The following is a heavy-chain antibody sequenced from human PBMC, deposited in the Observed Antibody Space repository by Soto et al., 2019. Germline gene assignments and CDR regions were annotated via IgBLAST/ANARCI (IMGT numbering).Heavy chain of an antibody. V-gene: IGHV1-18*01. Sequence: QVQLVQSGAEVKKPGASVKVSCKASGYTFTSYGISWVRQAPVQGLEWMGWISAYNGNTNYAQNLQGRVTMTTDTSTSTGYMELRSLRYYDTAVYDCARNSPPVDYWGQGTLVNVSS. J-gene: IGHJ4*02. CDR3: ARNSPPVDY. CDR1: GYTFTSYG. CDR2: ISAYNGNT.